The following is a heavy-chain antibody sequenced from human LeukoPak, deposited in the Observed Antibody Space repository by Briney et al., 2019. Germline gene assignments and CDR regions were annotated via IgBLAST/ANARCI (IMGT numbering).Heavy chain of an antibody. D-gene: IGHD3-16*01. CDR2: IKQDGSEK. CDR3: ASAHVWGRTRYYFDY. CDR1: GFTFSSYW. J-gene: IGHJ4*02. Sequence: HPGGSLRLSCAASGFTFSSYWMSWVRQAPGKGLEWVANIKQDGSEKYYVDSVKGRFTTSRDNAKNSLYLQMNSLRAEDTAVYYCASAHVWGRTRYYFDYWGQGTLVTVSS. V-gene: IGHV3-7*01.